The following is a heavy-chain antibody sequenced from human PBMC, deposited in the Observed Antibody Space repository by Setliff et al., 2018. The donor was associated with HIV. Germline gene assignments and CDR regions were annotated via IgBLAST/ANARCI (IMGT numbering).Heavy chain of an antibody. Sequence: SVKVSCKAAGGTFNNYVINWVRQAPGQGLEWMGRIIPIFGTTNYAQKFQGRVTVTADKSTGTVYMELRGLRSEDAAVYYCARDLNSGDYPHWFGPWGQGTLVTVSS. J-gene: IGHJ5*02. V-gene: IGHV1-69*06. CDR1: GGTFNNYV. CDR2: IIPIFGTT. CDR3: ARDLNSGDYPHWFGP. D-gene: IGHD4-17*01.